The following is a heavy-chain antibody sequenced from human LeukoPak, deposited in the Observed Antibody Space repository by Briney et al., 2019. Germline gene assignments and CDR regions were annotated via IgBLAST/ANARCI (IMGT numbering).Heavy chain of an antibody. CDR2: IRYGGTNK. D-gene: IGHD6-13*01. CDR1: GFTFSNYG. V-gene: IGHV3-30*02. J-gene: IGHJ6*03. Sequence: GGSLRLSCAASGFTFSNYGMYWVRQAPGKGLEWVAFIRYGGTNKYYADSVKGRFTISRDNSKNTLYLQINSLRAEDTAVYYCAKEDSSSWPIYYYYYMDFWGKGTTVTVSS. CDR3: AKEDSSSWPIYYYYYMDF.